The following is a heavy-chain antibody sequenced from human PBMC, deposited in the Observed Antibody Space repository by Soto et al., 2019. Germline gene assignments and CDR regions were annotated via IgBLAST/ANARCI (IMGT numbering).Heavy chain of an antibody. CDR3: ARHEDSRYYYYGMDV. Sequence: PGESLKISCKGSGYSFTSYWIGWVRQMPGKGLEWMGIIYPGDSDTRYSPSFQGQVTISADKSISTAYLQWSSLKASDTAMYYCARHEDSRYYYYGMDVLGQGTTVTVSS. CDR1: GYSFTSYW. CDR2: IYPGDSDT. D-gene: IGHD2-15*01. V-gene: IGHV5-51*01. J-gene: IGHJ6*02.